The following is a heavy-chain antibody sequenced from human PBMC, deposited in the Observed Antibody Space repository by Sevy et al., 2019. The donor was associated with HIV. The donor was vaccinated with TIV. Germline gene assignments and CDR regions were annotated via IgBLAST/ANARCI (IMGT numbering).Heavy chain of an antibody. CDR3: ASAVYYYYDSSGYFDY. CDR2: IWYDGSNK. D-gene: IGHD3-22*01. V-gene: IGHV3-33*01. J-gene: IGHJ4*02. Sequence: GGSLRLSCAASGFTFSSYGMHWVRQAPGKGLEWVAVIWYDGSNKYYADSVKGRFTISSDNSKNTQYLQMNSLRAEDTDVYYCASAVYYYYDSSGYFDYWGQGTLVTVSS. CDR1: GFTFSSYG.